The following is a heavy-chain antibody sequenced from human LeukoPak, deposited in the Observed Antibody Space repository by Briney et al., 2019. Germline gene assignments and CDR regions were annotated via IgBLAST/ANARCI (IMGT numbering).Heavy chain of an antibody. CDR2: IKQDGSEK. Sequence: GGSLRLSCAASGFTFSSYWMSWVRQAPGKGLEWVANIKQDGSEKYYVDSVKGRFTISRDNSKNTLYLQMNSLRAEDTAVYYCARDPTQGWFDPWGQGTLVTVSS. J-gene: IGHJ5*02. V-gene: IGHV3-7*01. CDR3: ARDPTQGWFDP. CDR1: GFTFSSYW.